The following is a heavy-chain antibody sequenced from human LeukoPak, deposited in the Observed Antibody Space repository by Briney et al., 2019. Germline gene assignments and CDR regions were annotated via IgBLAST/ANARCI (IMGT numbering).Heavy chain of an antibody. V-gene: IGHV3-33*01. J-gene: IGHJ4*02. CDR3: PSDGSSGWYWVDY. Sequence: GGSLRLSCAASGFTFSSYGMHWVRQAPGKGLEWVAVIWYDGSNKYYADSVKGRFTISRDNSKNTLYLQMNSLRAEDTAVYYCPSDGSSGWYWVDYWGQGTLVTVSS. D-gene: IGHD6-19*01. CDR2: IWYDGSNK. CDR1: GFTFSSYG.